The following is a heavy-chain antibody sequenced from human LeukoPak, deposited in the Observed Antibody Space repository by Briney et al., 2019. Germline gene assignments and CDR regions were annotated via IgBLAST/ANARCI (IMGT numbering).Heavy chain of an antibody. V-gene: IGHV3-23*01. CDR2: ISGSGGST. CDR3: AKDQQWLAPAHFDH. Sequence: GGSLRLSCAASGFTFSSYVMSWVRQAPGKGLEWVSGISGSGGSTYYADSVKGRITISRDNSKNTLYLQMNSPRVEDTAVYYCAKDQQWLAPAHFDHWGQGTLVTVSS. D-gene: IGHD6-19*01. CDR1: GFTFSSYV. J-gene: IGHJ4*02.